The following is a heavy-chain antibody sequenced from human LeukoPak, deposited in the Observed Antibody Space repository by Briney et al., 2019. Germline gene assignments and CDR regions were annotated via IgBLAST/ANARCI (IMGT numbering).Heavy chain of an antibody. CDR3: AKARTDYYDSSVYIGY. D-gene: IGHD3-22*01. CDR2: ISWNSGSI. J-gene: IGHJ4*02. Sequence: GRSLRLSCAASGFTFDDYAMHWVRQAPGKGLEWVSGISWNSGSIGYADSVKGRFTISRDNAKNSLYLQMNRLRAEDTALYYCAKARTDYYDSSVYIGYWGQGTLVTVSS. CDR1: GFTFDDYA. V-gene: IGHV3-9*01.